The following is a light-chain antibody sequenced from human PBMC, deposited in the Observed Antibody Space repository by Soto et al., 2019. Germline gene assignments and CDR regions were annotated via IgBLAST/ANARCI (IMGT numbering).Light chain of an antibody. J-gene: IGKJ5*01. V-gene: IGKV3-20*01. CDR3: QQYDNSPIT. CDR2: GAS. Sequence: EIVLTQSPGTVSLSPGERATLSCRASQSVSSSYLAWYQQKPGQAPRLLIYGASSRATGIPDRFSGSGSGTDFTLTISRLEPEDFAVYYCQQYDNSPITFGQGTRLEIK. CDR1: QSVSSSY.